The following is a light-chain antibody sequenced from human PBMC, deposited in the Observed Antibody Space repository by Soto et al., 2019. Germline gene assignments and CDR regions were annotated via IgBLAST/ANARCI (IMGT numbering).Light chain of an antibody. V-gene: IGKV1-39*01. CDR2: ASS. CDR1: QSIGNY. J-gene: IGKJ4*01. Sequence: RCASVGDRVAITCRASQSIGNYLNWYQQKPGKAPTLLIHASSSLPSGVPSRFSASGTGTDFTLTISILLPEDFATYYCQLSYSPLLTFGGGTKVDI. CDR3: QLSYSPLLT.